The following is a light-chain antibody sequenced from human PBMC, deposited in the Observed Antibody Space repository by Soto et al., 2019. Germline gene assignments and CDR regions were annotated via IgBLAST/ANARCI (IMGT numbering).Light chain of an antibody. V-gene: IGKV3-11*01. Sequence: EIVLTQSPATLSLSPGERATLSCRSSPSVGTYLAWYQHNPGQAPRLHIYDASNRATGIQARFSGSGPGTDITPTISRPVHADFAVYYCQQRYNWPITFCQGIKLEIK. CDR2: DAS. CDR3: QQRYNWPIT. J-gene: IGKJ2*01. CDR1: PSVGTY.